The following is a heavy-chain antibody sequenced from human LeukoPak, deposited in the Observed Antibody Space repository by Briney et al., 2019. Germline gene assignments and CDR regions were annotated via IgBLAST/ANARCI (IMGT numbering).Heavy chain of an antibody. Sequence: GGSLRLSCAASGFTFSSYAMSWVRQAPGKGLEWVPAISGSGGGTYYADSVKGRFTISRDNFKNTLYLQMNSLRAEDMAVYYCAKGYSSGWPYYFDSWGQGTLVTVSS. V-gene: IGHV3-23*01. CDR1: GFTFSSYA. CDR3: AKGYSSGWPYYFDS. CDR2: ISGSGGGT. J-gene: IGHJ4*02. D-gene: IGHD6-19*01.